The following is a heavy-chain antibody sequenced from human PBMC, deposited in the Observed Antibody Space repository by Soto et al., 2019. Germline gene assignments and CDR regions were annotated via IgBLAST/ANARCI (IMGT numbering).Heavy chain of an antibody. D-gene: IGHD3-22*01. J-gene: IGHJ3*02. CDR2: INSDGSST. Sequence: GGSLRLSCAASGFTFSSYWMHWVRQAPGKGLVWVSRINSDGSSTSYADSVKGRFTISRDNAKNTLYLQMNSLRAEDTAVYYCARTPGPTYYYDSSGYYDAFDIWGQGTMVTVAS. CDR1: GFTFSSYW. V-gene: IGHV3-74*01. CDR3: ARTPGPTYYYDSSGYYDAFDI.